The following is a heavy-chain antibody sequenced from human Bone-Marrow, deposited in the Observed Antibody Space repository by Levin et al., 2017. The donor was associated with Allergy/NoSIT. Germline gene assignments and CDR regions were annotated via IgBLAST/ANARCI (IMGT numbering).Heavy chain of an antibody. CDR3: ARDRDYYDSSGYDIVYYGMDV. Sequence: SQTLSLTCTVSGASISSNDYYWSWIRQPPGKGLEWIGYIYSSGNTHYNPSPKSRVTMSLDASKNQISLKLNSVTAADTAVYYCARDRDYYDSSGYDIVYYGMDVWGQGTTVTVSS. V-gene: IGHV4-30-4*01. D-gene: IGHD3-22*01. CDR1: GASISSNDYY. J-gene: IGHJ6*02. CDR2: IYSSGNT.